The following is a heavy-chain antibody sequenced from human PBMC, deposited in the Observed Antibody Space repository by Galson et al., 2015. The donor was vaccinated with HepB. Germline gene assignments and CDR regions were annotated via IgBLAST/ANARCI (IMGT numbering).Heavy chain of an antibody. V-gene: IGHV6-1*01. CDR1: GDSVSSYRAA. Sequence: CAISGDSVSSYRAAWNWIRQYPSRVLARLGRTYYRTKWYNDYAVSVRSRITINPDTSKNQFSLQLNSVTPEDTAVYYCARDGGNWVSDAFDFWGQGTMVTVSS. D-gene: IGHD7-27*01. CDR3: ARDGGNWVSDAFDF. CDR2: TYYRTKWYN. J-gene: IGHJ3*01.